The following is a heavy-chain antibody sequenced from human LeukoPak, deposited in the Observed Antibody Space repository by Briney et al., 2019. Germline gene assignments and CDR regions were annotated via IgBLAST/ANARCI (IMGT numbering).Heavy chain of an antibody. CDR2: INPNSGGT. D-gene: IGHD3-22*01. CDR1: GYTFTGYY. CDR3: ARDRITMIVGTESGLDY. Sequence: ASVKVSCKASGYTFTGYYMHWVRQAPGQGLEWMGWINPNSGGTNYAQKFQGRVTMTRDTSISTAYMELSRLGSDDTAVYYCARDRITMIVGTESGLDYWGQGTLVTVSS. J-gene: IGHJ4*02. V-gene: IGHV1-2*02.